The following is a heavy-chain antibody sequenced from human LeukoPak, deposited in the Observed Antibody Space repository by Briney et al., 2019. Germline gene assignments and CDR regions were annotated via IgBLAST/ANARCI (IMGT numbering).Heavy chain of an antibody. D-gene: IGHD3-22*01. CDR2: IWYDGSNK. CDR1: GFTFNNYG. J-gene: IGHJ4*02. CDR3: ARDLRVVITGSFDS. Sequence: GGSLRLSCAASGFTFNNYGMHWVRQAPGKGLEWVAAIWYDGSNKYYADSVKGRFTISRDNSKSTLYLQMNSLRAEDTALYYCARDLRVVITGSFDSWGQGTLVTVSS. V-gene: IGHV3-33*01.